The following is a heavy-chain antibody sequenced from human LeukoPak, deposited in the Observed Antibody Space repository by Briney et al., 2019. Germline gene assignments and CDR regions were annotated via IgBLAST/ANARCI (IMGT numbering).Heavy chain of an antibody. Sequence: ASVKVSCKASGYTFTSYDINCVRQATGQGLEWMGWMNPNSGNTGYAQKFQGRVTMTRNTSISTAYMELSSLRSEDTAVYYCARGRTVRNWFDPWGQGTLVTVSS. CDR1: GYTFTSYD. V-gene: IGHV1-8*01. J-gene: IGHJ5*02. D-gene: IGHD4-11*01. CDR3: ARGRTVRNWFDP. CDR2: MNPNSGNT.